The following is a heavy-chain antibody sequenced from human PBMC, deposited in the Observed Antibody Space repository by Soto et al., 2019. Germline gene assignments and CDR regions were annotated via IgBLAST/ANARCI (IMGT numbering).Heavy chain of an antibody. Sequence: SETLSLTCTVSGGSISSYYWSWIRQPPGKGLEWIGYIYYSGSTNYNPSLKSRVTISVDTSKNQFSLKLSSVTAADTAVYYCARATYYSGMDVWGQGTTVTVSS. CDR1: GGSISSYY. CDR2: IYYSGST. CDR3: ARATYYSGMDV. V-gene: IGHV4-59*01. J-gene: IGHJ6*02.